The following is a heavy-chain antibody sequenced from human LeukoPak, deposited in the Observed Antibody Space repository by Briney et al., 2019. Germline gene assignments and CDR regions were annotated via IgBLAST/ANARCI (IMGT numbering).Heavy chain of an antibody. V-gene: IGHV4-59*01. D-gene: IGHD1-26*01. CDR3: GRDLGGSYFDY. Sequence: SETLSLTCTVSGDSISNSYWSWIRQPPGKGLEWIGYTYNSGSTNYNPSLKSRVTISVDTSKNQFSLKLSSVTAADTAVYYCGRDLGGSYFDYWGQGTLVTVSS. J-gene: IGHJ4*02. CDR1: GDSISNSY. CDR2: TYNSGST.